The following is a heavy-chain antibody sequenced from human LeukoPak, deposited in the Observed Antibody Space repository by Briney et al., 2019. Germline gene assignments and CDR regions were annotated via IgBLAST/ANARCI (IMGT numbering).Heavy chain of an antibody. CDR3: ARFKGNYGDYPDAFDI. CDR1: GYTFTSYD. D-gene: IGHD4-17*01. V-gene: IGHV1-8*03. J-gene: IGHJ3*02. CDR2: MNPNSGNT. Sequence: GASVKVSCKASGYTFTSYDINWVRQATGQGLEWMGWMNPNSGNTGYAQKFQGRVTITRNTSISTAYMELSSLRSEDTAVYYCARFKGNYGDYPDAFDIWGQGTMVTVSS.